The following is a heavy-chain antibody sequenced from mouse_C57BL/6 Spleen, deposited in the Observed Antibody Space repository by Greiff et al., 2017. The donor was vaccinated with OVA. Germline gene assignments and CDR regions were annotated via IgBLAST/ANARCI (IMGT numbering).Heavy chain of an antibody. CDR3: ARGGQLRLLAY. V-gene: IGHV1-61*01. CDR2: IYPSDSET. D-gene: IGHD3-2*02. J-gene: IGHJ3*01. Sequence: QVQLQQPGAELVRPGSSVKLSCKASGYTFTSYWMDWVKQRPGQGLEWIGNIYPSDSETHYTQKFKDKATLTVDKSSSTAYMQLSSLTSEDSAVYYCARGGQLRLLAYWGQGTLVTVSA. CDR1: GYTFTSYW.